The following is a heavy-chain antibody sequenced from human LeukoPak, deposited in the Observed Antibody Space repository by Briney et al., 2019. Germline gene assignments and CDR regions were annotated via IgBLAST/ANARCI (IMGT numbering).Heavy chain of an antibody. V-gene: IGHV1-69*13. CDR2: IIPIFGTA. CDR3: ARAPNYYDALLSY. J-gene: IGHJ4*02. CDR1: GGTFSSYA. Sequence: GASVKVSCKASGGTFSSYAISWVRQAPGQGLEWMGGIIPIFGTANYAQKFQGRVTITADESTSTGYMELSSLRSEDTAVYYCARAPNYYDALLSYWGQGTLVTVSS. D-gene: IGHD3-22*01.